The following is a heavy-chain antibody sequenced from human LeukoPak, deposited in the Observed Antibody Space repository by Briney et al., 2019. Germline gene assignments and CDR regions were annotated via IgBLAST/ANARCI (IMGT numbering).Heavy chain of an antibody. J-gene: IGHJ2*01. CDR2: IYYSGST. V-gene: IGHV4-39*01. D-gene: IGHD6-6*01. Sequence: SETLSLTCTVSGGSISSSSYYWGWIRQPPGKGLECIGSIYYSGSTYYNPSLKSRVTISVDTSKNQFSLKLSSVTAADTAVYYCARRAAARPRYFDLWGRGTLVTVSS. CDR1: GGSISSSSYY. CDR3: ARRAAARPRYFDL.